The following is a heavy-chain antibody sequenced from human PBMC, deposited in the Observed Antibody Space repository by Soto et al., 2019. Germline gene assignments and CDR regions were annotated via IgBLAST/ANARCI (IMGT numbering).Heavy chain of an antibody. V-gene: IGHV4-39*01. CDR2: IYYSGST. J-gene: IGHJ5*02. D-gene: IGHD6-25*01. Sequence: SETLSLTCTVSGYSISSSHYYWGWIRQPPGKGLEWIGSIYYSGSTYYNTSLKSRVAIFVDTSSNQLSLKLSSLTAADTAVYYCARRIATAASWFDPWGQGTLVTVSS. CDR3: ARRIATAASWFDP. CDR1: GYSISSSHYY.